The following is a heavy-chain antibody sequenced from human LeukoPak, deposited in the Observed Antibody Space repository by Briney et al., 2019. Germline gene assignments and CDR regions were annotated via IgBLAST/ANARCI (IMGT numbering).Heavy chain of an antibody. CDR1: GFSLSTSGM. CDR3: ARRRASYVSYYDSSDYKNWLDP. Sequence: SGPALVKPTQTLTLTCIFSGFSLSTSGMCVSWIRQPPGKGLEWIGEINHSGTTNYNPSLKSRVTISVGTSKNQFSLKLNSVTAADTAVYYCARRRASYVSYYDSSDYKNWLDPWGQGTLVTVSS. J-gene: IGHJ5*02. CDR2: INHSGTT. V-gene: IGHV4/OR15-8*01. D-gene: IGHD3-22*01.